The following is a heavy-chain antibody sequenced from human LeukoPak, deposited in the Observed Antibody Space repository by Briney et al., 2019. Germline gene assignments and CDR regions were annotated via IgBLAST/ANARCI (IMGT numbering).Heavy chain of an antibody. D-gene: IGHD6-19*01. CDR3: ASLKNSGWGSAFHF. Sequence: GGSLRLSCAASGFTFDDYGMSWVRQAPGKGLERVANIKQDGSEKYYVDSVKGRFTISRDNARNSLYLQMNSLRAEDTAVYYCASLKNSGWGSAFHFWGQGTMVTVSS. J-gene: IGHJ3*01. V-gene: IGHV3-7*01. CDR2: IKQDGSEK. CDR1: GFTFDDYG.